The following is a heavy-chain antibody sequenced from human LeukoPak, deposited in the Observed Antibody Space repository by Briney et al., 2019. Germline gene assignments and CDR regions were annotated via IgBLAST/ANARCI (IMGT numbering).Heavy chain of an antibody. CDR1: GFTFSSCA. CDR3: AKDPIFSGSYGVFDY. V-gene: IGHV3-23*01. CDR2: IIDSGNSI. J-gene: IGHJ4*02. D-gene: IGHD1-26*01. Sequence: PGGSLRLSCAASGFTFSSCAMSWVRQAPGKGLERASTIIDSGNSIYYADSAEGRFTISRDNSKNTLYLQMNSLRAGDTAVYYCAKDPIFSGSYGVFDYWGLGTLVTVSS.